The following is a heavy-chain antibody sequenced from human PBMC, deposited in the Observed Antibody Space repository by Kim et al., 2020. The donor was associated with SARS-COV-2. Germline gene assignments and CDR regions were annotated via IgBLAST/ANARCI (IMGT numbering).Heavy chain of an antibody. CDR3: ARESFSGAFDY. D-gene: IGHD5-12*01. V-gene: IGHV1-18*01. J-gene: IGHJ4*02. Sequence: NYAQKLQGRVTMTTDTSTSTAYMELRSLRSDDTAVYYCARESFSGAFDYWGQGTLVTVSS.